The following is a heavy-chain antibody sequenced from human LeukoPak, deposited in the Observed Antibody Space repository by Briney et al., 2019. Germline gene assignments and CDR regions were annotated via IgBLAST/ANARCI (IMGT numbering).Heavy chain of an antibody. J-gene: IGHJ4*02. CDR2: FDPEDGET. Sequence: GASVKVSCKVSGYTLTELSMHWVRQAPGKGLEWMGGFDPEDGETIYAQKFQGRVTMTEDTSTDTAYMELSSLRSEDTAVYYCARDKSVYYYDSSGYPDTFDYWGQGTLVTVSS. V-gene: IGHV1-24*01. CDR1: GYTLTELS. CDR3: ARDKSVYYYDSSGYPDTFDY. D-gene: IGHD3-22*01.